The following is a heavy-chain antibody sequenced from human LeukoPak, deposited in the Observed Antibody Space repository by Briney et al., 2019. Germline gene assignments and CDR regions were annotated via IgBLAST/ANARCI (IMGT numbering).Heavy chain of an antibody. CDR1: GYTFTSYG. J-gene: IGHJ3*02. V-gene: IGHV1-18*01. Sequence: GASVKVSCKASGYTFTSYGISWVRQAPGQGLEWMGWISAYNGNTNYAQKLQGRVTKTTDTSTSTAYMELRSLRSDDTAVYYCARDLQRGNYYDSSGYFADDAFDIWGQGTMVTVSS. D-gene: IGHD3-22*01. CDR2: ISAYNGNT. CDR3: ARDLQRGNYYDSSGYFADDAFDI.